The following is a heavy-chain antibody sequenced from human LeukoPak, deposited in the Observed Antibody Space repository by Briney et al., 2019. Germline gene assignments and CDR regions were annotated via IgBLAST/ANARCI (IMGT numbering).Heavy chain of an antibody. CDR3: ARHDKGSSWYSCGFNDAFDI. Sequence: GESLKISWKGSGYSFTSYWIGWVRQMPGKGLEWMGNIYPGDSDTGYSPSFEGQVTISADKSISTANLQWSSLKASDTAMYYCARHDKGSSWYSCGFNDAFDIWGQGTMVTVSS. V-gene: IGHV5-51*01. D-gene: IGHD6-13*01. CDR1: GYSFTSYW. J-gene: IGHJ3*02. CDR2: IYPGDSDT.